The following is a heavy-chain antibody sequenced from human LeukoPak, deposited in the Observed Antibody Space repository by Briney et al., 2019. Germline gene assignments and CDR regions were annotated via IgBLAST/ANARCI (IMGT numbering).Heavy chain of an antibody. J-gene: IGHJ2*01. V-gene: IGHV3-30*01. CDR3: ARGGGARSPGKQWRALLYSPSYWYFDL. Sequence: PGGSLRLSCAASGFTFSSYAMHWVRQAPGKGLEWVAVISYDGSNKYYADSVKGRFTISRDNSKNTLYLQMNSLRAEDTAVYYCARGGGARSPGKQWRALLYSPSYWYFDLWGRGTLVTVSS. D-gene: IGHD2-2*02. CDR1: GFTFSSYA. CDR2: ISYDGSNK.